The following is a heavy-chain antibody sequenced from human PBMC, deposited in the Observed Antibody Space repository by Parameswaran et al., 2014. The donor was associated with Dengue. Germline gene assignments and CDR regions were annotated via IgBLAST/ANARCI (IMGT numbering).Heavy chain of an antibody. Sequence: VRQMPGKGLEWVAVIWYDGSNKYYADSVKGRFTISRDNSKNTLYLQMNSLRAEDTAVYYCAREKSGYDYGPDYYFDYWGQGTLVTVSS. CDR2: IWYDGSNK. D-gene: IGHD5-12*01. V-gene: IGHV3-33*01. J-gene: IGHJ4*02. CDR3: AREKSGYDYGPDYYFDY.